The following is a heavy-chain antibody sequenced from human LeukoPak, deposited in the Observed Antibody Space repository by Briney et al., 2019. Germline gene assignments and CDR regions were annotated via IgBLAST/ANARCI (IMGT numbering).Heavy chain of an antibody. D-gene: IGHD3-16*02. CDR3: ARDNSVGDIAWWFDP. J-gene: IGHJ5*02. Sequence: ASVKVSCKASGYAFTGYYMHWVRQAPGQGLEWMGWINPNSGGTNYAQKFQGRVTMTRDTSISTAYMELSRLRSDDTAVYYCARDNSVGDIAWWFDPWGQGTLVTVSS. CDR2: INPNSGGT. CDR1: GYAFTGYY. V-gene: IGHV1-2*02.